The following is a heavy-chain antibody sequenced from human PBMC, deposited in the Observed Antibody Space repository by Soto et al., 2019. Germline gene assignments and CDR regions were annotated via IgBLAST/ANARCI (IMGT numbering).Heavy chain of an antibody. CDR2: ISYDESNK. D-gene: IGHD3-3*01. J-gene: IGHJ4*02. CDR1: GFTFSSYA. V-gene: IGHV3-30-3*01. Sequence: PGGSLRLSCAASGFTFSSYAMYWVRQAPGKGLEWVAVISYDESNKYYADSVKGRFTISRDNSKNTLYLQMNSLRAEDTAVYYCATDLTDYWGQGTLVTVSS. CDR3: ATDLTDY.